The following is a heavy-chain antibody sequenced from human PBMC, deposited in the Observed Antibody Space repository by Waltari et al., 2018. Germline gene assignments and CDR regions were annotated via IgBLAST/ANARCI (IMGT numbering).Heavy chain of an antibody. Sequence: QVQVVESGGGVVQSGRSLRLSCAASGFTFTTYAFHWVRRAPGKGMAWVDFISYDENDKRYAESVKGRFTISRDNSKNTLYRQMNSRRAEDTALYYCARGLYSAKWQFDHWGQGTLVTVSS. CDR1: GFTFTTYA. V-gene: IGHV3-30*04. J-gene: IGHJ4*02. CDR3: ARGLYSAKWQFDH. D-gene: IGHD1-26*01. CDR2: ISYDENDK.